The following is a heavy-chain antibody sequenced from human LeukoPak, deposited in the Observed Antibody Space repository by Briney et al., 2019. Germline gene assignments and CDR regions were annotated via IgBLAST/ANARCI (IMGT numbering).Heavy chain of an antibody. CDR1: GYTFTSYG. CDR2: ISAYNGNT. Sequence: ASVKVSCKASGYTFTSYGISWVRQAPGQGLEWMGWISAYNGNTNYAQKLQGRVTMTTDTSTSTAYMELRSLRSDDTAVYYCARVRRDYYDGGGYYGMDVWGQGTTVTVSS. V-gene: IGHV1-18*01. CDR3: ARVRRDYYDGGGYYGMDV. J-gene: IGHJ6*02. D-gene: IGHD3-22*01.